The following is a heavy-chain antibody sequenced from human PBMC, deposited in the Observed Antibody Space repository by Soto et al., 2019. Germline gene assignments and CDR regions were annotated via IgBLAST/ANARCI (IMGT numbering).Heavy chain of an antibody. CDR3: ATRHYYYDSSGYSFDY. V-gene: IGHV1-18*01. CDR1: GYTFTSYG. Sequence: ASVKVSCKASGYTFTSYGISWVRQAPGQELEWMGWISAYNGNTNYAQKLQGRVTMTTDTSTSTAYMELRSLRSDDTAVYYCATRHYYYDSSGYSFDYWGQGTLVTVSS. D-gene: IGHD3-22*01. CDR2: ISAYNGNT. J-gene: IGHJ4*02.